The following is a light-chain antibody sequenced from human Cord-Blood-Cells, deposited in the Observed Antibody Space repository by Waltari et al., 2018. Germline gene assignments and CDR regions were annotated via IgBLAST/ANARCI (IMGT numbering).Light chain of an antibody. CDR3: QQYYSTPPT. CDR2: WAS. Sequence: DIVMTQSPDSLAVSLGGRATIHCKSSQSVLYSHNNKNYLAWYQQKPGQPPRLLIYWASTRESGVPYRFSGSGSGTAFTLTISSLQAEDVAVYYCQQYYSTPPTFGQGTKLEIK. V-gene: IGKV4-1*01. J-gene: IGKJ2*01. CDR1: QSVLYSHNNKNY.